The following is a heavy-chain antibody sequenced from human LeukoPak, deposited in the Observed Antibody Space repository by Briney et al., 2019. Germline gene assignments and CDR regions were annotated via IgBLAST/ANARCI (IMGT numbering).Heavy chain of an antibody. J-gene: IGHJ6*02. CDR1: GFTFSDYY. V-gene: IGHV3-11*01. CDR2: ISSSGTTI. D-gene: IGHD1-1*01. Sequence: GGSLRLSCAASGFTFSDYYMSWIRQAPGKGLEWLSYISSSGTTIYYADSVKARFTISRDNAKNSLYLQMNSLTAEDTAIYYCARDPIGNDYGMDAWSQGTTVSVS. CDR3: ARDPIGNDYGMDA.